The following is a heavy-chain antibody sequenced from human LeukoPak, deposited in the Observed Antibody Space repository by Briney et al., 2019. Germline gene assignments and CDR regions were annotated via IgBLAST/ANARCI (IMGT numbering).Heavy chain of an antibody. V-gene: IGHV1-2*02. CDR2: INPNSGGT. CDR1: GYTFTSYD. CDR3: ARHIPRIATFDY. D-gene: IGHD6-13*01. Sequence: ASVKVSCKASGYTFTSYDINWVRQAPGQGLEWMGWINPNSGGTNYAQKFQGRVTMTRDTSISTAYMELSRLRSDDTAVYYCARHIPRIATFDYWGQGTLVTVSS. J-gene: IGHJ4*02.